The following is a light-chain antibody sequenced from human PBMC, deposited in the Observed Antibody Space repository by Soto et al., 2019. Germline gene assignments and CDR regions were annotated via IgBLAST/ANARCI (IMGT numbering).Light chain of an antibody. CDR3: AAWDDNLNGPL. Sequence: QSVLTQPPSVSGAPGQRVTISCSGDISNIGTNSVHWYQHLPGTAPKLVIYADSQRPSGVPDRFSGSKSGTSASLAISGLQSEDDADYLCAAWDDNLNGPLFGTGTKVTVL. J-gene: IGLJ1*01. CDR2: ADS. V-gene: IGLV1-44*01. CDR1: ISNIGTNS.